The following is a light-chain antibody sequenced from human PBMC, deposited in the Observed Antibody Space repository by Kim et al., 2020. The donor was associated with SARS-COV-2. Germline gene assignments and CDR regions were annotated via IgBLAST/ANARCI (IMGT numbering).Light chain of an antibody. CDR1: SSDVGGYNH. J-gene: IGLJ3*02. CDR2: DVS. V-gene: IGLV2-14*04. Sequence: GQSITVSCSGTSSDVGGYNHVSWHQQHPGEAPKLMLWDVSKRASGVSNRFSGSKSGNTASLTISGLQVEDEADYYCSSYTSSSTWVFGGGTKLTVL. CDR3: SSYTSSSTWV.